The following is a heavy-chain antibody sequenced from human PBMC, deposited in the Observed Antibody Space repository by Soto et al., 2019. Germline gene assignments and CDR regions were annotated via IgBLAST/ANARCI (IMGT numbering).Heavy chain of an antibody. J-gene: IGHJ5*02. CDR2: INHSGST. V-gene: IGHV4-34*01. CDR1: GGSFSGYY. CDR3: ARSKHGWFDP. Sequence: PSETLSLTCAVYGGSFSGYYWSWIRQPPGKGLEWIGEINHSGSTNYNPSLKSRVTISVDTSKNQFSLKLSSVTAADTAVYYCARSKHGWFDPWGQGTLVTVSS.